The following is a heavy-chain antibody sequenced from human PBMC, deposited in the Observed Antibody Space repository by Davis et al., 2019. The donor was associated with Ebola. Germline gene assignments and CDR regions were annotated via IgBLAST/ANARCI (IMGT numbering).Heavy chain of an antibody. J-gene: IGHJ5*02. D-gene: IGHD6-6*01. V-gene: IGHV4-34*01. CDR3: AGEAKQLARGMVWFDP. CDR2: INHSGST. CDR1: GWSFSAYY. Sequence: MPSETLSLTCAVYGWSFSAYYWSWIRQHPGKGLDWIGEINHSGSTNYNPSLKSRVTISVDTSKNQFSLKLSSVTAADTAVYYCAGEAKQLARGMVWFDPWGQGTLVTVSS.